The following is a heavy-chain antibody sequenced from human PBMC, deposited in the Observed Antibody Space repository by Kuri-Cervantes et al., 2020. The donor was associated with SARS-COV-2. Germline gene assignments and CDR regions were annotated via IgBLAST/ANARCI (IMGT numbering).Heavy chain of an antibody. CDR3: ASTPGYSSSWSWGWGPHYFDY. Sequence: GESLKISCTASGFTFGDYAMSWVRQAPGKGLEWVGFIRSKAYGGTTEYAASVKGRFTISRDDSKSIAYLQMNSLRAEDTAVYYCASTPGYSSSWSWGWGPHYFDYWGQGTLVTVYS. CDR2: IRSKAYGGTT. V-gene: IGHV3-49*04. D-gene: IGHD6-13*01. CDR1: GFTFGDYA. J-gene: IGHJ4*02.